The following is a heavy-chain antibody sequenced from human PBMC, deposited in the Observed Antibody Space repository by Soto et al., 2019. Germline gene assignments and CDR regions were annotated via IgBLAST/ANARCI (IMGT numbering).Heavy chain of an antibody. CDR2: IWYDGSNK. V-gene: IGHV3-33*01. J-gene: IGHJ4*02. D-gene: IGHD3-10*01. CDR1: GFTFSSYG. CDR3: ARDFKTSGRYDTAY. Sequence: GGSLRLSCAASGFTFSSYGMHWVRQAPGKGLEWVAVIWYDGSNKYYADSVKGRFTISRDNSKNTLYLQMNSLRAEDTAVYYCARDFKTSGRYDTAYWGQGNLVTVS.